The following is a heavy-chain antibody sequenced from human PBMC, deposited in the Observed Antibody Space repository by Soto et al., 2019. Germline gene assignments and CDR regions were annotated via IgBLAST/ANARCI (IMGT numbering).Heavy chain of an antibody. CDR3: ARRTSTSGWSHCFDY. V-gene: IGHV5-51*01. J-gene: IGHJ4*02. CDR2: FDPVNSDA. CDR1: GYSFTTHW. D-gene: IGHD1-1*01. Sequence: GESLKISCQGIGYSFTTHWIGWVRQTPGKGLEWMGSFDPVNSDARYSPSFEGQVVISADKSVSTACLQWSSLKPSDTAVYYCARRTSTSGWSHCFDYWGQGALVTVSS.